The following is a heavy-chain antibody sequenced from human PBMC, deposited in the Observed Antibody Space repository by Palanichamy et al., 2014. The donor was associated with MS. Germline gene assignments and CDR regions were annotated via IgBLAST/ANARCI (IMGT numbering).Heavy chain of an antibody. CDR1: GGSISSGSYY. CDR2: IYTSGST. J-gene: IGHJ6*02. D-gene: IGHD3-3*01. Sequence: QVQLQESGPGLVKPSQTLSLTCTVSGGSISSGSYYWSWIRQPAGKGLEWIGRIYTSGSTNYNPSLKSRVTISVDTSKNQFSLKLSSVTAADTAVYYCATSRHFYDFWSGYKLGDYYYYGMDVWGQGTTVTVSS. CDR3: ATSRHFYDFWSGYKLGDYYYYGMDV. V-gene: IGHV4-61*02.